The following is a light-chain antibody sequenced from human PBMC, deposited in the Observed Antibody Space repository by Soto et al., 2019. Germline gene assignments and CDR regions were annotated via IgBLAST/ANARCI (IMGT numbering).Light chain of an antibody. Sequence: EIVLTQSPGTLSLSPGERATLSCRARQSVSSSYLAWYQQKPGQAPRLLIYGASSRATGIPDRFSGSGSGTDFTLTISRLEPEDFAVYYCQQYGSSPLTFGPGTKVDIE. CDR2: GAS. CDR1: QSVSSSY. V-gene: IGKV3-20*01. CDR3: QQYGSSPLT. J-gene: IGKJ3*01.